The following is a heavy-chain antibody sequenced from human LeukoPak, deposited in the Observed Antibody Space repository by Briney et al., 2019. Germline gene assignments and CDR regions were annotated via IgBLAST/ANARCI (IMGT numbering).Heavy chain of an antibody. J-gene: IGHJ4*02. CDR2: IHYSGST. V-gene: IGHV4-39*01. Sequence: SETLSLTCTVSGGSISSYYWGWIRQPPGKGLEWIGRIHYSGSTYYNPSLKSRVTISVDTSRNQFSLKLNSMTAADTAVYYCARRELATDAFDYWGQGTLVTVSS. CDR3: ARRELATDAFDY. D-gene: IGHD3-3*02. CDR1: GGSISSYY.